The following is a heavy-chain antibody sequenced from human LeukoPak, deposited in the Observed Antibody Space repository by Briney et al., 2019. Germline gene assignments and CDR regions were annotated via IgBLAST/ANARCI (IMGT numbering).Heavy chain of an antibody. CDR1: GFTFSSYA. J-gene: IGHJ4*02. Sequence: GGSLRLSCAASGFTFSSYAMHWVRQAPGKGLEWVAVISYDGSNKYYADSVKGRFTISRDNSKNTLYLQMNSLRAEDTAVYYRARGKVATRTFDYWGQGTLVTVSS. D-gene: IGHD5-12*01. CDR3: ARGKVATRTFDY. V-gene: IGHV3-30-3*01. CDR2: ISYDGSNK.